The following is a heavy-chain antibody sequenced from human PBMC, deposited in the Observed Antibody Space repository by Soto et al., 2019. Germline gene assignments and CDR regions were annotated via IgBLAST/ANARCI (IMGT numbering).Heavy chain of an antibody. V-gene: IGHV4-59*08. CDR2: IYYSGST. J-gene: IGHJ6*03. CDR1: GGSISSYY. D-gene: IGHD3-3*01. CDR3: ARNTYYDFWSGYYSYYMDV. Sequence: SETLSLTCTVSGGSISSYYWSWIRQPPGKGLEWIGYIYYSGSTNYNPSLKSRVTISVDTSKNQFSLKLGSVTAADTAVYYCARNTYYDFWSGYYSYYMDVWGKGTTVTVSS.